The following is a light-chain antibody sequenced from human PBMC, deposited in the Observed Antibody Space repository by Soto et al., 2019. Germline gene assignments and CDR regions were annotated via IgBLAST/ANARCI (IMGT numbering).Light chain of an antibody. CDR3: QQYYSYPFT. CDR2: AAS. V-gene: IGKV1-8*01. CDR1: QGISSY. J-gene: IGKJ3*01. Sequence: AIRMTQSPSSLSASTGDRVTITCRASQGISSYFAWYQQKPGKAPKLLIYAASTLQSGVPSRFSGSGSGTDFTLTISCLQSEDFATYYCQQYYSYPFTFGPGTKVYIK.